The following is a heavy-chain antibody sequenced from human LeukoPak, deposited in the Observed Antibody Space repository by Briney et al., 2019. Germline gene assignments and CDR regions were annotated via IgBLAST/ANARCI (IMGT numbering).Heavy chain of an antibody. D-gene: IGHD3-22*01. J-gene: IGHJ4*02. CDR1: GFTFSSCW. CDR2: IKQDGSEK. V-gene: IGHV3-7*01. Sequence: GGSLRLSCAASGFTFSSCWMSWVRQAPGKGLEWVANIKQDGSEKYYVDSVKGRFTISRDNAKNSLYLQMNSLRAEDTAVYYCARGVNHYDSSGYFIDYWGQGTLVTVSS. CDR3: ARGVNHYDSSGYFIDY.